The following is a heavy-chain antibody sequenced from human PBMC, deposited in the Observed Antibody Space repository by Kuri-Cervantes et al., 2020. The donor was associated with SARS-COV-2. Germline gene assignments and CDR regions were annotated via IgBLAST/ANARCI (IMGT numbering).Heavy chain of an antibody. D-gene: IGHD3-3*01. Sequence: SELLSPTCNVPGGPISSSDYYWDWIRQPTGKGLELIGSIYYSGSTYNNPSLKSRVTISADTSKNQISLRLRSVTAADTAVYYCARRQPTVFGAADWFDAWGRGTLVTVSS. V-gene: IGHV4-39*01. CDR3: ARRQPTVFGAADWFDA. CDR2: IYYSGST. J-gene: IGHJ5*02. CDR1: GGPISSSDYY.